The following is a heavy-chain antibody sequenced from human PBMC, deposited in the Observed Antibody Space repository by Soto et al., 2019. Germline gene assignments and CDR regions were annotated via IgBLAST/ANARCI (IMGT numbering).Heavy chain of an antibody. Sequence: QVQLVQSGAEVKKPGASVKVSCKASGYTFTSNGISWVRQAPGQGLEWMGWISAYNGTTHYAQNLQGRVTMTTDTSTGTAYMELRSLRSDDPAVYYCARSTILRPYYFDYWGQGTLVTVSS. V-gene: IGHV1-18*01. CDR1: GYTFTSNG. CDR3: ARSTILRPYYFDY. J-gene: IGHJ4*02. D-gene: IGHD3-9*01. CDR2: ISAYNGTT.